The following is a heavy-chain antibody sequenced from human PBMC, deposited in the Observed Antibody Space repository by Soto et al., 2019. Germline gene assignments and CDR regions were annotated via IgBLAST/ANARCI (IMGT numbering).Heavy chain of an antibody. CDR3: ARDGATVVTNSDGVYFDY. V-gene: IGHV1-69*13. CDR2: IIPIFGTA. D-gene: IGHD4-17*01. J-gene: IGHJ4*02. Sequence: SVKVSCKASGGTFSSYAISWVRQAPGQGLEWMGGIIPIFGTANYAQKFQGRVTITADESTSTAYMELSSLRSEDTAVYYCARDGATVVTNSDGVYFDYWGQGTLVTVSS. CDR1: GGTFSSYA.